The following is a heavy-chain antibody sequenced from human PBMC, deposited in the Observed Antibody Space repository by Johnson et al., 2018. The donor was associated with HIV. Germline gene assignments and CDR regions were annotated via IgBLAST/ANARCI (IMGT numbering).Heavy chain of an antibody. CDR2: IKSKTDGGTT. Sequence: VQLVESGGGLVQPGRSLRLSCAASGFTFDDYAMHWVRQAPGKGLEWVGRIKSKTDGGTTDYAAPVKGGFTISRDDSKNTLYLQMNSLKTEDTAVYSCTTDWGSYHEYAFDIWGQGTMVTVSS. D-gene: IGHD1-26*01. J-gene: IGHJ3*02. CDR3: TTDWGSYHEYAFDI. V-gene: IGHV3-15*01. CDR1: GFTFDDYA.